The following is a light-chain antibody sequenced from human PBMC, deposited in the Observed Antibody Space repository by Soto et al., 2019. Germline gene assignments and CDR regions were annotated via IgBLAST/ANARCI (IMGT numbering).Light chain of an antibody. CDR2: ATS. J-gene: IGKJ3*01. CDR1: QSVSSSY. CDR3: QQYGNSPVFT. V-gene: IGKV3-20*01. Sequence: EIVLTQSPGTLSLSPGERATLSCRASQSVSSSYLAWYQQKPGQAPRLLIYATSNRATGIPDRFSGSGSGADFTLTISRLEPEDFAVYYCQQYGNSPVFTFGPGNKVDIK.